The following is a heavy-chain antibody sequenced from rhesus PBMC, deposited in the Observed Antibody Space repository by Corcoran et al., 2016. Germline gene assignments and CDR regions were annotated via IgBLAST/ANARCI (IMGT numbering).Heavy chain of an antibody. CDR3: ASHRYWGDYRYGLDS. Sequence: QLQLQESGPGLVKPSETLSVTCAVSGGSLSRSYWRWIRQAPGQGLGWIGYIYGSGSSTNYNPSLKSRFTLSVDTSKNQRSLKLSSVTAADTAVYYCASHRYWGDYRYGLDSWGQGVVVTVSS. CDR2: IYGSGSST. CDR1: GGSLSRSY. J-gene: IGHJ6*01. V-gene: IGHV4-169*02. D-gene: IGHD3-34*01.